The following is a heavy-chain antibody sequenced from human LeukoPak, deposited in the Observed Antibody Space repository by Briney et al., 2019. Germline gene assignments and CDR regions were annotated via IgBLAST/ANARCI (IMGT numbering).Heavy chain of an antibody. CDR2: IRYDGSNK. V-gene: IGHV3-30*02. J-gene: IGHJ4*02. D-gene: IGHD3-22*01. CDR3: AKDLSVYYYDSSGYSLFDY. CDR1: GFTFSSYG. Sequence: PGGSLRLSCAASGFTFSSYGMSWVRQAPGKGLEWVAFIRYDGSNKYYADSVKGRFTISRDNSENTLYLQMNSLRAEDTAVYYCAKDLSVYYYDSSGYSLFDYWGQGTLVTVSS.